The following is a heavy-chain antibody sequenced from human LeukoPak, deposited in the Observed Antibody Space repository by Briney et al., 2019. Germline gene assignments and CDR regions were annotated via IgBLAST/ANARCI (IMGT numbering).Heavy chain of an antibody. CDR1: GYTLTELS. J-gene: IGHJ4*02. CDR3: ATDPRGYYYDSSGYDY. V-gene: IGHV1-24*01. Sequence: ASVKVSCKVSGYTLTELSMHWVRQAPGKGLEWMGGFDPEDGETIYAQKFQGRVTMTEDTSTDTAYMELSSLRSEDTVVYYCATDPRGYYYDSSGYDYWGQGTLVTVSS. D-gene: IGHD3-22*01. CDR2: FDPEDGET.